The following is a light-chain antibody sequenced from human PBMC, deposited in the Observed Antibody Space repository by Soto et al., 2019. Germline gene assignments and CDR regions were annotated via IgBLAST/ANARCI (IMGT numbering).Light chain of an antibody. CDR2: RAS. CDR3: QQYNSYWT. J-gene: IGKJ1*01. V-gene: IGKV1-5*03. CDR1: QSISNS. Sequence: DIQMTQSPSTLSASVGDRVTITCRASQSISNSLAWYQQKPGKAPMLLIFRASNLESGVPSRFSGSGSGTEFTLTIRSLQPDDFATYYCQQYNSYWTFGQGTKVDIK.